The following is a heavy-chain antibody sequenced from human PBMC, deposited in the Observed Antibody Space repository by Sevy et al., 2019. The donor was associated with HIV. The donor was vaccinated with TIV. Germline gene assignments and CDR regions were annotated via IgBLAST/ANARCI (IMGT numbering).Heavy chain of an antibody. V-gene: IGHV3-23*01. D-gene: IGHD1-26*01. Sequence: GGSLRLSCAASGFTFTSYAMSWVRQTPGKGLEWVSGLSGGGGSSFYADSVKGRFTISRDNTKNTLYLQMNSLRAEDTALYYCAKDRIWELGDAFDFWGQGTMVTVSS. J-gene: IGHJ3*01. CDR2: LSGGGGSS. CDR1: GFTFTSYA. CDR3: AKDRIWELGDAFDF.